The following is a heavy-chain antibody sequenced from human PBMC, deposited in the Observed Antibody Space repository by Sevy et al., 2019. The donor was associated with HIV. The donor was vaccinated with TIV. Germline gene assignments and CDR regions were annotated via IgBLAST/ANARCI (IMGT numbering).Heavy chain of an antibody. CDR3: AREGRPGKSEDWYFDL. D-gene: IGHD3-10*01. CDR1: GFIFHNYG. Sequence: GGSLRLSCAASGFIFHNYGIHWVRQAPGKGLEWVSVMSDDATNKFYADSVRGRFTLSRDNFENTAYLQMNSLRTEDTDVYYCAREGRPGKSEDWYFDLWGRGTLVTVSS. V-gene: IGHV3-30*03. CDR2: MSDDATNK. J-gene: IGHJ2*01.